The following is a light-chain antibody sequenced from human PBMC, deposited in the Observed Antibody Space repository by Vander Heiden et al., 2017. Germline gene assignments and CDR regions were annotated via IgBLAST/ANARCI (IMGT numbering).Light chain of an antibody. CDR1: QRLLHSNGYNY. CDR3: MQALQTPWT. Sequence: DIVMTQSPLSLPVTPGEPASISCRSRQRLLHSNGYNYLDWYLQKPGQSPQLLIYLGSNRASGVPDRFSGSGSGTDFTLKISRVEAEDVGVYDCMQALQTPWTFGQGTKLEIK. V-gene: IGKV2-28*01. J-gene: IGKJ2*02. CDR2: LGS.